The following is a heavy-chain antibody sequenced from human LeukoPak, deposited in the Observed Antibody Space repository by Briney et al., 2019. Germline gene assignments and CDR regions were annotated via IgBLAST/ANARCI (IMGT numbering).Heavy chain of an antibody. D-gene: IGHD3-10*01. V-gene: IGHV4-34*01. Sequence: PPETLSLTCAVYGGSFSGYYWSWIRQPPGKGLEWIGEINHSGSTNYNPSLKSRVTISVGTSKNQFSLKLSSVTAADTAVYYCARQAARCCGYYGSGSYRPLYYFDYWGQGTLVTVSS. J-gene: IGHJ4*02. CDR3: ARQAARCCGYYGSGSYRPLYYFDY. CDR1: GGSFSGYY. CDR2: INHSGST.